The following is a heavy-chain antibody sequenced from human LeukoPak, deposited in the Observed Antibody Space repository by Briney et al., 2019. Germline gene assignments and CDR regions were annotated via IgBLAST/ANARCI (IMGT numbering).Heavy chain of an antibody. CDR1: GYTFTSYD. Sequence: ASVKVSCKASGYTFTSYDINWVRQATGQGLEWMGWMNPNSGNTGYAQKFQGRATMTRNTSISTAYMELSSLRSEDTAVYYCARVAKYSSSYRLGFWGQGTLVTVSS. D-gene: IGHD6-6*01. J-gene: IGHJ4*02. V-gene: IGHV1-8*01. CDR2: MNPNSGNT. CDR3: ARVAKYSSSYRLGF.